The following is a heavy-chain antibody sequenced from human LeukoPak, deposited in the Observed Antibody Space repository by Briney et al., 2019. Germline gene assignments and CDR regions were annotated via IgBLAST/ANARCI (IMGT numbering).Heavy chain of an antibody. CDR2: ITNSGTTI. Sequence: GGSLRLSCAASGFTFTDYYMSWIRQAPGKGLEWVSYITNSGTTIYYTDSVRGRFTISRDDSRNTVYLQMNNLRPGDTAVYFCARGVTYNYVGLSLDYWGQGTLVTVSS. D-gene: IGHD3-16*01. V-gene: IGHV3-11*04. J-gene: IGHJ4*02. CDR3: ARGVTYNYVGLSLDY. CDR1: GFTFTDYY.